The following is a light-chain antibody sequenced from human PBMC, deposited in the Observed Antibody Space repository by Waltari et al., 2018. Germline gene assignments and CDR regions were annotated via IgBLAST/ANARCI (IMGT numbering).Light chain of an antibody. CDR2: GGS. V-gene: IGKV2-40*01. J-gene: IGKJ4*01. CDR1: QSLLHSNGNTY. Sequence: DIVMTQTPLSLPITPGEPASISCRSSQSLLHSNGNTYLHWYLQKPGQSPQLLIYGGSNRASGVPGRFSGSGSGTDFTLKISKVEAEDVGVYYCVQAIAFPPTFGGGTKVEIK. CDR3: VQAIAFPPT.